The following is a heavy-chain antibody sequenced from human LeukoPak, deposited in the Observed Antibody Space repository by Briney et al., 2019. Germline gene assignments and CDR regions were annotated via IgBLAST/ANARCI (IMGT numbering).Heavy chain of an antibody. CDR3: AKDRRFGDYGAFEY. V-gene: IGHV3-23*01. D-gene: IGHD4-17*01. J-gene: IGHJ4*02. CDR1: GFSFSSYA. Sequence: GGSLRLSCAASGFSFSSYAMTWVRQAPGKGLEWVSVITGSGGSTYYADSVKGRFTTSRDNSKNTLYLQMNSLRVEDTAVYYCAKDRRFGDYGAFEYWGQGTLVTVSS. CDR2: ITGSGGST.